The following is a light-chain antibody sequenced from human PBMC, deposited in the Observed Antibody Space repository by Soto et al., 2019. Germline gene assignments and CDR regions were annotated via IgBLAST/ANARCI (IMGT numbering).Light chain of an antibody. CDR3: QQTSTTPGT. J-gene: IGKJ1*01. Sequence: DVQMTQSPSSLSASVGDRVTSTCRSSHTVNTYLNWYQHKPGKAPQLLIYASSRLQTGVASRFSGSGSGTYFSLTISSLQPEDFATYYCQQTSTTPGTFGQGTKVEIK. CDR2: ASS. V-gene: IGKV1-39*01. CDR1: HTVNTY.